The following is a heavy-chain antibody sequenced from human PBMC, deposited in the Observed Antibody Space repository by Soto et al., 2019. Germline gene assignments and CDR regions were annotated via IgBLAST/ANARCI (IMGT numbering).Heavy chain of an antibody. CDR3: ARGGFSSSWRLDY. CDR2: IFPYTGDT. D-gene: IGHD6-13*01. Sequence: ASVKVSCKASAYAFNTSTINWVRQAPGQGLEWMGSIFPYTGDTHYAQNLQGRFTMTRDTSTNTAYMELASLGSDDTAVYYCARGGFSSSWRLDYWGQGTLVTVSS. V-gene: IGHV1-18*04. J-gene: IGHJ4*02. CDR1: AYAFNTST.